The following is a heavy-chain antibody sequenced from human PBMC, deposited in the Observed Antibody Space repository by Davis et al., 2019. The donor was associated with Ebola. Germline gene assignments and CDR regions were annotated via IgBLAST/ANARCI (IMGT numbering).Heavy chain of an antibody. D-gene: IGHD5-12*01. Sequence: SETLSLTCTVSGGSISSYYWSWIRQPPGKGLEWIGYIYYSGSTNYNPSLKSRVTISVDTSKNQFSLKLSSVTAADTAVYYCARVKWLRTIDYWGQGTLVTVSS. J-gene: IGHJ4*02. CDR1: GGSISSYY. CDR2: IYYSGST. V-gene: IGHV4-59*12. CDR3: ARVKWLRTIDY.